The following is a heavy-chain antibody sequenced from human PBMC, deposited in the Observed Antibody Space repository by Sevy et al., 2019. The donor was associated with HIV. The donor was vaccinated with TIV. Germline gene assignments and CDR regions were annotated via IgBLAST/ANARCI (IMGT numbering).Heavy chain of an antibody. CDR2: IYSGGTT. V-gene: IGHV3-66*01. D-gene: IGHD5-18*01. J-gene: IGHJ4*02. CDR3: VRDLGRYSYGTY. CDR1: GFTVSTNY. Sequence: GGSLRLSCAASGFTVSTNYMSWVRQAPGKGLEWVSVIYSGGTTYSAESVKGRFTISRDNSKNTLHLQMNSLRDEDTAVYYWVRDLGRYSYGTYWGQGTLVTVSS.